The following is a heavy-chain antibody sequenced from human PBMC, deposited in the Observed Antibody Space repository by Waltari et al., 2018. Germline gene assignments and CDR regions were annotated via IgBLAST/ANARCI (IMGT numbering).Heavy chain of an antibody. J-gene: IGHJ6*02. V-gene: IGHV3-7*01. CDR1: GLMSSNYW. Sequence: EGQLVESGGGLVQPGGSLRLSCAASGLMSSNYWMTWVRQSPGKGLEWVANISQDESEGYYVDSVKGRFTVSRDHAKNSLFLQMSSLRVEDSAVYYCVRDRRDSIDLWGQGTTVIVSS. CDR2: ISQDESEG. D-gene: IGHD2-21*02. CDR3: VRDRRDSIDL.